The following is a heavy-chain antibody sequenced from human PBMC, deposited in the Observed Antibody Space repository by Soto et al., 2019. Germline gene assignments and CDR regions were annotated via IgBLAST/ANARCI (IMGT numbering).Heavy chain of an antibody. CDR1: GYTFTGYY. CDR2: INPNSGGT. D-gene: IGHD3-16*01. J-gene: IGHJ6*01. Sequence: ASVKVSCKASGYTFTGYYMHWVRQAPGQGLEWMGWINPNSGGTNYAQKFQGWVTMTRDTSISTAYMELSRLRSDDTAVYYCARENMITYGGLNQVYGMDGWGQGTTVTVSS. V-gene: IGHV1-2*04. CDR3: ARENMITYGGLNQVYGMDG.